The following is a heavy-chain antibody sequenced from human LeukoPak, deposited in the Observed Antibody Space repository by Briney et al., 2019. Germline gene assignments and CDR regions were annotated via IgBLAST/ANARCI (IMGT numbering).Heavy chain of an antibody. D-gene: IGHD3-10*01. J-gene: IGHJ5*02. Sequence: SETLSLTCTVSGYSISSGYYWGWIRQPAGGGLQWIGRIYASGSTTYNPTLKSRVTMSLDTSKTQFSLRLTSVTAADTAVYYCARDSGTTGEVKFDPWGQGTLVTVSS. V-gene: IGHV4-4*07. CDR2: IYASGST. CDR1: GYSISSGYY. CDR3: ARDSGTTGEVKFDP.